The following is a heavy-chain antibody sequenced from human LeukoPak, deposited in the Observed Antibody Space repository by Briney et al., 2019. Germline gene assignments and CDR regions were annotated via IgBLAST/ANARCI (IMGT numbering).Heavy chain of an antibody. V-gene: IGHV4-34*01. D-gene: IGHD6-13*01. Sequence: SETLSLTCAVYGGSFSGYYWSWIRQPPGKGLEWIGEISHSGSTNYNPSLKSRVTISVDTSKNQFSLKLSSVTAADTAVYYCARGYSSSWYWWFDPWGQGTLVTVSS. CDR2: ISHSGST. CDR1: GGSFSGYY. CDR3: ARGYSSSWYWWFDP. J-gene: IGHJ5*02.